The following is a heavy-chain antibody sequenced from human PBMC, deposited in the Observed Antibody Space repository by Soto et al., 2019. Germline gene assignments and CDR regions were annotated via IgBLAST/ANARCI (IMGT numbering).Heavy chain of an antibody. V-gene: IGHV1-3*01. CDR1: GYTFTAYP. CDR2: INAANGDT. Sequence: VSVKVSCKASGYTFTAYPMHWVRQAPGQRLEWMGWINAANGDTGYSQKFHDRVTFTRDTSATTVYMELSSLTSEDTAVYYCARKDYYGAGVYYFDHWGQGTLVTAPQ. J-gene: IGHJ4*02. CDR3: ARKDYYGAGVYYFDH. D-gene: IGHD3-10*01.